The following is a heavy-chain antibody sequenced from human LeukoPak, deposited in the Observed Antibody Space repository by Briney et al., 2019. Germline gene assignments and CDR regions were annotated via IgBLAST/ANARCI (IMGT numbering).Heavy chain of an antibody. CDR2: INPNSGGT. CDR3: ARVDNIVVVPAAIPGWFDP. V-gene: IGHV1-2*02. Sequence: AASVKVSCKASGYTFTGYYMHWVRQAPGQGLEWMGWINPNSGGTNYAQKFQGRVTMTRDTSISTAYMELSRLRSDDTAVYYCARVDNIVVVPAAIPGWFDPWGQGTLVTVSS. J-gene: IGHJ5*02. CDR1: GYTFTGYY. D-gene: IGHD2-2*02.